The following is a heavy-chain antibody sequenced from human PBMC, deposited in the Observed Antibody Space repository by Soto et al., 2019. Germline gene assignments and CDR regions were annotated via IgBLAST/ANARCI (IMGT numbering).Heavy chain of an antibody. CDR1: GGSISSGGYS. V-gene: IGHV4-30-2*01. J-gene: IGHJ4*02. CDR2: IYHSGST. D-gene: IGHD3-22*01. CDR3: ARDQNYYDSSGYPV. Sequence: PSETLSLTCAVSGGSISSGGYSWSWIRQPPGKGLEWIGYIYHSGSTYYNPSLKSRVTISVDRSKNQFSLKLSSVTAADTAVYYCARDQNYYDSSGYPVWGQGNLVTLS.